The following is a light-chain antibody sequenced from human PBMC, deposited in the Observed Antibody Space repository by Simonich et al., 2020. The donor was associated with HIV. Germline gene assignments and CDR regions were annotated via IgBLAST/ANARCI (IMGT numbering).Light chain of an antibody. Sequence: QSALTQPASVSGSPGQSITISCTGTSSDVGGYNYVSWYQQHPGKAPKLMIYDVRKRPSGVSNRFSGSKSGNTASLTISGLQAEDEADYYCSSYRSSGTLVFGGRTKLTVL. V-gene: IGLV2-14*01. J-gene: IGLJ3*02. CDR3: SSYRSSGTLV. CDR1: SSDVGGYNY. CDR2: DVR.